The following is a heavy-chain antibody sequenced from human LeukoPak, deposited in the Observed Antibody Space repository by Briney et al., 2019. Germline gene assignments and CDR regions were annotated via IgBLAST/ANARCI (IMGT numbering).Heavy chain of an antibody. CDR3: ARGHYDTSGYYHLDY. J-gene: IGHJ4*02. D-gene: IGHD3-22*01. V-gene: IGHV1-2*02. CDR1: GYTFTGYF. CDR2: INPNSGAT. Sequence: GASVKVSCKASGYTFTGYFMHWVRQAPGQGLEWMGWINPNSGATNYAQSFQGRVTMTRDTSISTAYVNLSSDDTAVYYCARGHYDTSGYYHLDYWGQGTLVTVSS.